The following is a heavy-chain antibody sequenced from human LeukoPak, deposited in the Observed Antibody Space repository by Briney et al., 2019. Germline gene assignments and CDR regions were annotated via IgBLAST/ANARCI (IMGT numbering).Heavy chain of an antibody. V-gene: IGHV3-7*03. CDR1: GLTFSTYW. CDR2: INEHGSEK. CDR3: ARGALRSVDY. D-gene: IGHD3-10*02. J-gene: IGHJ4*02. Sequence: GGSLRLSCAASGLTFSTYWMSWVRQAPGKGLECVGIINEHGSEKYYVDSVKGRFTISRDNAKDSLYLQINGLRAEDTAVYYCARGALRSVDYWGQGTLLTVSS.